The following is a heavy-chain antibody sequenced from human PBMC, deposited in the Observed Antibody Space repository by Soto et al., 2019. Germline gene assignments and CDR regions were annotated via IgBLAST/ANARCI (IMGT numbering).Heavy chain of an antibody. Sequence: ASVKVSCKASGYTFTSYGISWVRQAPGQGLEWMGWISAYNGKTNYAQKLQGRVTMTTDTSTSTAYMELRSLRSDDTAVYYCARDLVVADTYYYYYGMDVWGQGTTVTVSS. CDR3: ARDLVVADTYYYYYGMDV. CDR1: GYTFTSYG. CDR2: ISAYNGKT. V-gene: IGHV1-18*01. D-gene: IGHD2-15*01. J-gene: IGHJ6*02.